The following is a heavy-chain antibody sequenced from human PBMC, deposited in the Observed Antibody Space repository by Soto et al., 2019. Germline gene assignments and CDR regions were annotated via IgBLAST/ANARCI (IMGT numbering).Heavy chain of an antibody. J-gene: IGHJ5*02. Sequence: GASVKVSCKASGYTFTTYGISCVRQAPGQGLAGMGWINTYNGNTNYAQKIQGRVTITTDTSTSTAYMELRSLRSDDTAVYYCAREPVAGIWFDPWGRGTLVTVSS. CDR3: AREPVAGIWFDP. D-gene: IGHD6-19*01. V-gene: IGHV1-18*01. CDR2: INTYNGNT. CDR1: GYTFTTYG.